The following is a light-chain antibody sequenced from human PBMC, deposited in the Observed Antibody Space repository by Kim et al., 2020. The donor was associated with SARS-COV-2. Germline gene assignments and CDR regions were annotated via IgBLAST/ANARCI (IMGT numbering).Light chain of an antibody. Sequence: QSALTQPASVSGSPGQSITISCTGTSSDVGSYNLVSWYQQHPGKAPKLMIYEVSKRPSGVSNRFSGSKSGNTASLTISGLQAEDEADYYCCSYAGSSIVVFGGGTQLTDL. CDR3: CSYAGSSIVV. CDR2: EVS. V-gene: IGLV2-23*02. CDR1: SSDVGSYNL. J-gene: IGLJ2*01.